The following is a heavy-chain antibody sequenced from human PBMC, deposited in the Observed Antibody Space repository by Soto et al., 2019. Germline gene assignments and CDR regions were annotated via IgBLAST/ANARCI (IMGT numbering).Heavy chain of an antibody. J-gene: IGHJ6*02. CDR2: IYYSGST. D-gene: IGHD2-15*01. CDR3: ARSPRADCSGGSCSRYYYYYGMDV. V-gene: IGHV4-31*03. CDR1: CVSIISGGYY. Sequence: SETLSLTCTVSCVSIISGGYYWSWIRQHPVKGLEWIGYIYYSGSTYYNPSLKSRVTISVDTSKNQFSLKLSSVTAADTAVYYCARSPRADCSGGSCSRYYYYYGMDVWGQGTTVTVSS.